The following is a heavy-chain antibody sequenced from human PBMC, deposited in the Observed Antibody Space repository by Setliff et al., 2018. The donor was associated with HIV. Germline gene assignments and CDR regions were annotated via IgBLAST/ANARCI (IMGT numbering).Heavy chain of an antibody. CDR2: IYPGDFVT. CDR1: GYSFTNYW. CDR3: IRRRRAPGTEDLEAV. J-gene: IGHJ4*02. D-gene: IGHD1-26*01. Sequence: GESLKISCQASGYSFTNYWIGWVRQMPGKGLEWIGVIYPGDFVTRYGPSFQGQVFISADRSITTAYLEWSSLKPSDTAMYYCIRRRRAPGTEDLEAVWGQGTLVTVS. V-gene: IGHV5-51*01.